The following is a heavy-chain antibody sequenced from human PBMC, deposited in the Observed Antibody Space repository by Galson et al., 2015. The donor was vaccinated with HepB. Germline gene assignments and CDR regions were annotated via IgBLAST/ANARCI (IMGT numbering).Heavy chain of an antibody. CDR2: IYYSGTA. V-gene: IGHV4-39*01. J-gene: IGHJ4*02. Sequence: SETLSLTCTVSGAFITSNSYYWAWIRQPPGTGLEWIGSIYYSGTAYYNPSLKSRVTMSVDTPKIQFSLKLTSVTAADTAVYYCARQSPLGVMGMGGDFDYWGQGTLVIVSS. CDR3: ARQSPLGVMGMGGDFDY. D-gene: IGHD3-16*01. CDR1: GAFITSNSYY.